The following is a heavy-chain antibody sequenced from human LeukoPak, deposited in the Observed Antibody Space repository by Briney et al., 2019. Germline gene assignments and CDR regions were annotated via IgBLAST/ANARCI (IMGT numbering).Heavy chain of an antibody. J-gene: IGHJ4*02. Sequence: ASVTLSFKSSGYTFTTSGISWGRQAPGQGLEWMGWMSAYNGLTEFAQRFQGRLTLTSDIATTTAYMELSSLSSDDTPVYHCARICCPASATWYPDDYWGQGTLVTVSS. V-gene: IGHV1-18*01. CDR2: MSAYNGLT. D-gene: IGHD6-13*01. CDR3: ARICCPASATWYPDDY. CDR1: GYTFTTSG.